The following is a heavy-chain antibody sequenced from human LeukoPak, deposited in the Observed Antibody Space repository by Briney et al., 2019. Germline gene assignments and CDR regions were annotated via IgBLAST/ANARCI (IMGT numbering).Heavy chain of an antibody. Sequence: GGPLRLSCAASRFTFSSYWMHWVRQAPGKGLVWVSRINSDGGSTSYADSVKGRFTISRDNAKNTLYLQMNSLRAEDTAVYYCARRIQGMAPYYFDYWGQGTLVTVPS. CDR2: INSDGGST. D-gene: IGHD5-24*01. CDR3: ARRIQGMAPYYFDY. J-gene: IGHJ4*02. CDR1: RFTFSSYW. V-gene: IGHV3-74*01.